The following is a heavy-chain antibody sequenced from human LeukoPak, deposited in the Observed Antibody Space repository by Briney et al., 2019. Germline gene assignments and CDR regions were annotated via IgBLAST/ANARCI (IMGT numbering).Heavy chain of an antibody. V-gene: IGHV4-39*01. CDR2: IYYSGST. CDR1: GGSISSSSYY. J-gene: IGHJ4*02. Sequence: ETLSLTCTVSGGSISSSSYYWGWIRQPPGKGLEWIGSIYYSGSTYYNPSLKSRVTISVDTSKNQFSLKLSSVTAADTAVYYCARGPIVVVPAATLEYFDYWGQGTLVTVSS. D-gene: IGHD2-2*01. CDR3: ARGPIVVVPAATLEYFDY.